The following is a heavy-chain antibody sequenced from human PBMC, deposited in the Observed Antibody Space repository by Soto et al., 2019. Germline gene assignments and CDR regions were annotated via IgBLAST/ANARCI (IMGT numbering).Heavy chain of an antibody. CDR3: ARQSNWFGRDNRYYYAMDV. V-gene: IGHV3-7*01. CDR2: IKQDGSEI. D-gene: IGHD3-10*01. J-gene: IGHJ6*02. CDR1: GFTFSDSR. Sequence: VGSLRLSCAAFGFTFSDSRMSWVRQAPGKGLEWVASIKQDGSEIYYVDSVKGRFTVSRDNAKNSLYLQVNSLRAEDTAVYYCARQSNWFGRDNRYYYAMDVWGQGTTVTVSS.